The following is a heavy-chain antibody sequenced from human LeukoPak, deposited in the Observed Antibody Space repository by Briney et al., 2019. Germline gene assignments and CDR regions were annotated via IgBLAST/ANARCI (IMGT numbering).Heavy chain of an antibody. V-gene: IGHV1-18*01. J-gene: IGHJ6*03. Sequence: ASVKVSCKASGYTFTSYGISWVRQAPGQGLEWMGWISAYNGNTNYAQKLQGRVTMTTDTSTSTVYMELSSLRSEDTAVYYCATLDTYSSSWYSDYYYYYMDVWGKGTTVTVSS. CDR2: ISAYNGNT. CDR3: ATLDTYSSSWYSDYYYYYMDV. D-gene: IGHD6-13*01. CDR1: GYTFTSYG.